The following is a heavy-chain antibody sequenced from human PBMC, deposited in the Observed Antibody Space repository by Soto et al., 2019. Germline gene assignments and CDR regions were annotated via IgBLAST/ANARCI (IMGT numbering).Heavy chain of an antibody. CDR3: ARDVGPLVVPAARGPYNWFDP. V-gene: IGHV1-2*04. CDR2: INPNSGGT. Sequence: GASVKVSCKASGYTFTGYYMHWVRQAPGQGLEWMGWINPNSGGTNYAQKFQGWVTMTRDTSISTAYMELSRLRSDDTAVYYCARDVGPLVVPAARGPYNWFDPWGQGTLVTVSS. CDR1: GYTFTGYY. D-gene: IGHD2-2*01. J-gene: IGHJ5*02.